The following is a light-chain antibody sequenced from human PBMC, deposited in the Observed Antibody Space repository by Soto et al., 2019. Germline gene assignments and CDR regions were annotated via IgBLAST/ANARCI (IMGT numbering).Light chain of an antibody. CDR2: DAS. J-gene: IGKJ4*01. CDR3: QQYYNYPLT. CDR1: QSISTW. V-gene: IGKV1-5*01. Sequence: DIQMTQSPSTLSASVGDRVTITCRASQSISTWLAWYQQKPGKAPKVLIYDASRLESGVPSRFSGSGSGTDFTLTISSLQPADFATYYCQQYYNYPLTFGGGTKVDIK.